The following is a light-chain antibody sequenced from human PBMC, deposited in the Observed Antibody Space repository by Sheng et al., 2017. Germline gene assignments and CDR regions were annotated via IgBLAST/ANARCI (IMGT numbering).Light chain of an antibody. CDR1: TSDVGGFDY. J-gene: IGLJ1*01. CDR3: NSYTSSTTRV. V-gene: IGLV2-14*03. Sequence: QSALTQPASVSGSPGQSITISCSGTTSDVGGFDYVSWYQHHPGTAPKLILFDVNKRPSGVSNRFSGSKSGSTASLTISGLQAEDEADYYCNSYTSSTTRVFGTGTKVTVL. CDR2: DVN.